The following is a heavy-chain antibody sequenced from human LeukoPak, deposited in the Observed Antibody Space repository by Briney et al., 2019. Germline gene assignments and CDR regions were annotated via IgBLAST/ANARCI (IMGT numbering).Heavy chain of an antibody. CDR3: ARTYCSSTSCYYYYYMDV. D-gene: IGHD2-2*01. Sequence: GGSLRLSCAASGFTFDDYGMSWVRQAPGKGLERVSGINWNGGSTGYADSVKGRFTISRDNAKNSLYLQMNSLRAEDTALYYCARTYCSSTSCYYYYYMDVWGKGTTVTVSS. J-gene: IGHJ6*03. CDR2: INWNGGST. CDR1: GFTFDDYG. V-gene: IGHV3-20*04.